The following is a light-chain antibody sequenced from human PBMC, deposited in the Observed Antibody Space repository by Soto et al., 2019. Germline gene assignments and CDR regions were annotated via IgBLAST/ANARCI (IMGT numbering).Light chain of an antibody. V-gene: IGKV3-15*01. CDR1: QSVSSN. CDR3: QQYNNWPPPLT. J-gene: IGKJ4*01. Sequence: EIVMTQSPATLSVSPGERATLSCRASQSVSSNLAWYQQKPGQAPRLLIYGASTRVTGIPARFSGSGSGTEFTLTISSLQSEDFAVYYCQQYNNWPPPLTFGGGTKVEI. CDR2: GAS.